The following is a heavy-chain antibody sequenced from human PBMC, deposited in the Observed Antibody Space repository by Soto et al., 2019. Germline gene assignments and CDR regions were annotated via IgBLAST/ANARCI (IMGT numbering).Heavy chain of an antibody. CDR3: AGSCDSTTCLGHFDY. D-gene: IGHD2-2*01. V-gene: IGHV1-69*06. CDR2: ILPIFATA. Sequence: QVQLVQSGGEVKKPGSSVKVSCKASGGTFNNYVVNWVRQAPGQGLEWMGGILPIFATANYAQKFQGRVTITADKSTSTAYMELTSLRSEDTAVYYCAGSCDSTTCLGHFDYWGQGTLVNVAS. J-gene: IGHJ4*02. CDR1: GGTFNNYV.